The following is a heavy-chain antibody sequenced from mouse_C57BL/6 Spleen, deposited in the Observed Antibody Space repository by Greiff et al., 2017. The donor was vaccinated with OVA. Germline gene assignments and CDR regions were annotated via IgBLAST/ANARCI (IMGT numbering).Heavy chain of an antibody. J-gene: IGHJ3*01. V-gene: IGHV1-69*01. Sequence: VQLQQPGAELVMPGASVKLSCKASGYTFTSYWMHWVKQRPGQGLEWIGEIDPSDSYTNYNQKFKGKSTLTVDKSSSTAYMQLSSLTSADSAVYYCARRPYYDYDGFAYWGQGTLVTVSA. CDR1: GYTFTSYW. CDR2: IDPSDSYT. D-gene: IGHD2-4*01. CDR3: ARRPYYDYDGFAY.